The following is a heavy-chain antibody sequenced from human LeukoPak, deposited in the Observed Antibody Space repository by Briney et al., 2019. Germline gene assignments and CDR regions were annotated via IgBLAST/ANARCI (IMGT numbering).Heavy chain of an antibody. J-gene: IGHJ4*02. CDR3: ATDSPPDY. CDR1: GFTFSSYE. V-gene: IGHV3-48*03. CDR2: ISSSGSTI. Sequence: GGSLRLSCAASGFTFSSYEMNWVRQAPGKGLEWVSYISSSGSTIYYADSVKGRFTISRDNAKNSLFLQMSSLRAEDTAVYYCATDSPPDYWGQGTLVTVSS.